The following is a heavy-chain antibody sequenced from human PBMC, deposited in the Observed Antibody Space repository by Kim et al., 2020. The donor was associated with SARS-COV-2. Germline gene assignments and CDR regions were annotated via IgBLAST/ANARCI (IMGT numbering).Heavy chain of an antibody. Sequence: SETLSLTCTVSGGSISSGGYYWSWIRQHPGKGLEWIGYIYYSGSTYYNPSIKSRVTISVDTSKNQFSLKLSSVTAADTAVYYCARVNYGSGSSLGSLTFDYWGQGTLVTVSS. J-gene: IGHJ4*02. V-gene: IGHV4-31*03. CDR3: ARVNYGSGSSLGSLTFDY. CDR2: IYYSGST. CDR1: GGSISSGGYY. D-gene: IGHD3-10*01.